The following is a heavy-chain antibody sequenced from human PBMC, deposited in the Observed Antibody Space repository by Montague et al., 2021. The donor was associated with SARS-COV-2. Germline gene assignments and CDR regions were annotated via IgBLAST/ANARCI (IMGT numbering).Heavy chain of an antibody. CDR3: ARGVASSEGNWFDP. CDR2: IYYTGST. Sequence: SETLSLTCTVSGVSISSYYWTWIRQPPGKGLEWIGYIYYTGSTNYNPSLKSRVTISVETSKNQFSLKLSSMTAADTAVYYCARGVASSEGNWFDPWGQGTLVTVSS. V-gene: IGHV4-59*01. CDR1: GVSISSYY. D-gene: IGHD6-13*01. J-gene: IGHJ5*02.